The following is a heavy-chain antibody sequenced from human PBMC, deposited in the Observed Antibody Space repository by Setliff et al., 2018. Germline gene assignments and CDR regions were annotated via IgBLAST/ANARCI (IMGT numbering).Heavy chain of an antibody. D-gene: IGHD3-22*01. V-gene: IGHV4-30-4*08. Sequence: PSETLSLTCTVSGGSISSGDYYWSWIRQPPGKGLEWIGYIYSSGSTYYNPSLKSRVSISVDTSKNQFSLKPSSVTAADTAVYYCARESRYYYDNLGTLDYWGQGTLVTVSS. CDR1: GGSISSGDYY. CDR3: ARESRYYYDNLGTLDY. CDR2: IYSSGST. J-gene: IGHJ4*02.